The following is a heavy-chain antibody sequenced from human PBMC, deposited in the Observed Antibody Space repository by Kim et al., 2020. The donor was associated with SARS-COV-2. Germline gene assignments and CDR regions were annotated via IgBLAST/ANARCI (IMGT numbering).Heavy chain of an antibody. CDR3: ASTPRDGYNQKYFDY. Sequence: PSLRGRVTMSVETSKNQFSLRLSSVTAADTAVYYCASTPRDGYNQKYFDYWGQGTLVTVSS. J-gene: IGHJ4*02. D-gene: IGHD5-12*01. V-gene: IGHV4-4*07.